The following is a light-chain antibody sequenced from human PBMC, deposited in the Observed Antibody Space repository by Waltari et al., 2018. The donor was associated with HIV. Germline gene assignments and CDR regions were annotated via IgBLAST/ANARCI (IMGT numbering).Light chain of an antibody. CDR1: SSNIGSNY. J-gene: IGLJ2*01. V-gene: IGLV1-47*01. CDR2: RNI. Sequence: QSVLTQPPSASGTPGQRVTISCSGSSSNIGSNYVYWYQQLPGTAPKLLIYRNIQRPSGVPDRFSGSKSGTSASLAISGLRSEDEADYYCAAWDGSLSGVVFGGGTKLIVL. CDR3: AAWDGSLSGVV.